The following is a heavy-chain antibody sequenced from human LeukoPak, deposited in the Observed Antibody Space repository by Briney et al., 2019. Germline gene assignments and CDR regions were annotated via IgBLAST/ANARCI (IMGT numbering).Heavy chain of an antibody. CDR1: GFTFSSYA. V-gene: IGHV3-23*01. J-gene: IGHJ4*02. CDR3: ANLGGSGYDPVDY. CDR2: ISGSGGST. D-gene: IGHD5-12*01. Sequence: GGSLRLSCAASGFTFSSYAMSWVRQTPGKGLEWVSAISGSGGSTYYADSVKGRFTISRDNSKNTLYLQMNSLRAEDTAVYYCANLGGSGYDPVDYWGQGTLVTVSS.